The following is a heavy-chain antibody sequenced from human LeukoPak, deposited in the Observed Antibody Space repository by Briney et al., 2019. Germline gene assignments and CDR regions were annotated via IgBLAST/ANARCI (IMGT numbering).Heavy chain of an antibody. Sequence: SETRSLTCTVSGGSISSYYWSWIRQPAGKGLEWIGRIYTSGSTNYNPSLKSRVTMSVDTSKNQFSLKLSSVTAADTAVYYCAKYLLVKGYGAFDILGQGTMVTVSS. CDR2: IYTSGST. CDR1: GGSISSYY. D-gene: IGHD2-15*01. J-gene: IGHJ3*02. V-gene: IGHV4-4*07. CDR3: AKYLLVKGYGAFDI.